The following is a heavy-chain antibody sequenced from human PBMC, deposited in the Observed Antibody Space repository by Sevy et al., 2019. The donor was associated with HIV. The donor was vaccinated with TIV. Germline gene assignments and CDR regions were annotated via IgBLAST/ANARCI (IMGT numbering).Heavy chain of an antibody. CDR1: GYSFTGYW. J-gene: IGHJ6*02. V-gene: IGHV1-2*06. CDR3: ARAPTDFWTGGMDV. Sequence: ASVKVSCKTSGYSFTGYWIHWVRQAPGQGLEWMGRINPISGVTDDSQKFQGRVTMTRDTSISTAYMEVTRLTYDDTAVYYCARAPTDFWTGGMDVSGQGTTVTVSS. CDR2: INPISGVT. D-gene: IGHD3-3*01.